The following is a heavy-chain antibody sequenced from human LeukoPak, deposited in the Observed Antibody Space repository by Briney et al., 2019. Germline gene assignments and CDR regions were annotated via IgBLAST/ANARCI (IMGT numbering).Heavy chain of an antibody. Sequence: SETLSLTCAVYGGSFSGYYWSWIRQPPGKGLEWIGEINHSGSTDYNPSLKSRVAISVDTSKNQFSLKLSSVTAADTAVYYCASYCSSTSCYDMDVWGKGTTVTVSS. CDR1: GGSFSGYY. CDR3: ASYCSSTSCYDMDV. D-gene: IGHD2-2*01. CDR2: INHSGST. J-gene: IGHJ6*03. V-gene: IGHV4-34*01.